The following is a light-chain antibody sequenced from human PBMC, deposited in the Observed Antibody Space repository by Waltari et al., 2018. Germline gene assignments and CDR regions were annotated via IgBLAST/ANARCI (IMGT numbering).Light chain of an antibody. Sequence: QSALTQPRSVSGSPGQSVTISCTGTGSDVADSNFVSWYQQHPGEAPKLVIYDVSGRPSGVPDRFAGSKAGNSASLSVAGLQAEDVAVYYCCSYTGTWVFGGGTKLTVL. J-gene: IGLJ3*02. CDR3: CSYTGTWV. V-gene: IGLV2-11*01. CDR2: DVS. CDR1: GSDVADSNF.